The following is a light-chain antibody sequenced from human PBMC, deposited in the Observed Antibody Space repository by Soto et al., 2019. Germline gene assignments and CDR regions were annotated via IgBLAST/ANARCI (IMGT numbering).Light chain of an antibody. CDR2: DDS. V-gene: IGLV3-21*02. Sequence: SYVLTQPPSVSLAPGQTAKIPCGGNNIGTKSVHWYQQKPGQAPVLVVYDDSDRPSGIPERFSGSNSGNTATLTISRVEAGDEADYYCQVWDSSSDHYVFGAGTKVTVL. CDR1: NIGTKS. J-gene: IGLJ1*01. CDR3: QVWDSSSDHYV.